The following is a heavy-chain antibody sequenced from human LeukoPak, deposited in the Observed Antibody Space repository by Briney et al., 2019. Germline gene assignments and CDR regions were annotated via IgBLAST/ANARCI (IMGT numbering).Heavy chain of an antibody. CDR2: IHHSGRT. V-gene: IGHV4-38-2*02. CDR3: ARDGYNSNWFDP. J-gene: IGHJ5*02. CDR1: GYSISSDYY. Sequence: SETLSLTCTVSGYSISSDYYWGWIRQPPGKGLEWIGSIHHSGRTYYNPSLKSRVTISVDTSKNQFSLKLSSVTAADTAVYYCARDGYNSNWFDPWGQGTLVTVSS. D-gene: IGHD5-24*01.